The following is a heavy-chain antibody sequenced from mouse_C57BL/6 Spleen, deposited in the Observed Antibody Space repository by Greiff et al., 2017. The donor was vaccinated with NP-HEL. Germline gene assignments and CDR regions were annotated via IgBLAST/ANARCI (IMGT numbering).Heavy chain of an antibody. CDR3: ARLDDGYYVRAMDD. CDR1: GYTFTSYW. D-gene: IGHD2-3*01. V-gene: IGHV1-72*01. J-gene: IGHJ4*01. CDR2: IDPHSVGT. Sequence: QVQLQQPGAELVKPWASVPLSCKASGYTFTSYWLHWLKQRPGRGLEWLGMIDPHSVGTQYNAQFKGKATLTVDKPYSTAYMQLSSLTAEDSAVYYCARLDDGYYVRAMDDWGQGTSVTVSS.